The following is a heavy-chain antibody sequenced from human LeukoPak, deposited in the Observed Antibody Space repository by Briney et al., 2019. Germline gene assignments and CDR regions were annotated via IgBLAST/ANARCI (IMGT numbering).Heavy chain of an antibody. J-gene: IGHJ4*02. V-gene: IGHV4-59*01. D-gene: IGHD4-17*01. CDR3: ASGFMGDYCLGVFEY. CDR2: IYHSGGT. CDR1: DDSISSYY. Sequence: SETLSLTCSVSDDSISSYYWSWIRQPPGKGVEWIGHIYHSGGTNYNPSLKSRVTISVDTSKNQFSLKLSSVTAADTAVYYCASGFMGDYCLGVFEYWGQRTLVTVSS.